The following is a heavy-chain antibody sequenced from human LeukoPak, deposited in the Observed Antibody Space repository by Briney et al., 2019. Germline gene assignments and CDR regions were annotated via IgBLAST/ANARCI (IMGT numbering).Heavy chain of an antibody. V-gene: IGHV1-2*02. D-gene: IGHD3-22*01. Sequence: ASVKVSCRASGYTFTGYYMHWVRQAPGQGLEWMGWINPNSGGTNYAKKFQGRVTMTRDTSISTVYMELSSLRSEGTAVYYCARGRHYYDSSDYYYEGDAFDIWGQGTMVTVSS. CDR1: GYTFTGYY. CDR2: INPNSGGT. J-gene: IGHJ3*02. CDR3: ARGRHYYDSSDYYYEGDAFDI.